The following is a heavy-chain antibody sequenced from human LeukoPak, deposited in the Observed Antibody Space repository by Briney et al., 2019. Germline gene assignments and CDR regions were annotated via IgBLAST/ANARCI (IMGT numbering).Heavy chain of an antibody. J-gene: IGHJ4*02. CDR3: AKVGKTTVTARFDY. V-gene: IGHV3-23*01. CDR2: ISGGGDST. D-gene: IGHD4-17*01. Sequence: GGSLRLSCAASGFTFTSYAMSWVRQAPGKGLEWVSAISGGGDSTYYADSVKGRFTISRDNSKNTLYLQMNSLRVEDTAVYYCAKVGKTTVTARFDYWGQGTLVTVSS. CDR1: GFTFTSYA.